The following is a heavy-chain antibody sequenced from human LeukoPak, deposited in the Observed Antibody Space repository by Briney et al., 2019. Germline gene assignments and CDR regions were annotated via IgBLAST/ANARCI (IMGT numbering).Heavy chain of an antibody. D-gene: IGHD6-13*01. J-gene: IGHJ4*02. CDR2: IYSGGST. CDR3: ARDLEAATYYFDY. V-gene: IGHV3-66*01. CDR1: GFTVSSNY. Sequence: GGSLRLSCAASGFTVSSNYMSWVRQAPGKGLEWVSVIYSGGSTYYADSVKGRFTISRDNSKNTLYLQMNSLRAEDTAVYYCARDLEAATYYFDYWGQGTLVTVSS.